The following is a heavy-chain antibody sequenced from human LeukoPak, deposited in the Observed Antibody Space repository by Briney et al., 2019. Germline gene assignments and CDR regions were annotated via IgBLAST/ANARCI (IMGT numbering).Heavy chain of an antibody. CDR1: GFTFSSYW. CDR3: ATRGHLSWFGALRH. V-gene: IGHV3-7*01. D-gene: IGHD3-10*01. Sequence: PGGSLRLSCVVSGFTFSSYWMDLVRQAPGKGLELVAFIKQDGSETAYADSVKGRFTISRDNAKNSLYLQMNSLRVEDTAAYYCATRGHLSWFGALRHWSQGTLVTVSS. CDR2: IKQDGSET. J-gene: IGHJ4*02.